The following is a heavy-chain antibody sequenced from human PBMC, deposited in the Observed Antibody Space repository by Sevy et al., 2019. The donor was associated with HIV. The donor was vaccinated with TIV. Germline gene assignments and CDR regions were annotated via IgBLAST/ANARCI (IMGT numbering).Heavy chain of an antibody. D-gene: IGHD6-19*01. V-gene: IGHV6-1*01. Sequence: KQSQTLSLTCVISGDSVSRNGAAWNWIRQSPSRGLEWLGRSYYRSTWHKDYAISVKSRLTITPDTSKNQFFLQLNSVTPEDTAMYYCARAVAGVYYFDYWGQRTLVTVSS. CDR2: SYYRSTWHK. CDR3: ARAVAGVYYFDY. J-gene: IGHJ4*02. CDR1: GDSVSRNGAA.